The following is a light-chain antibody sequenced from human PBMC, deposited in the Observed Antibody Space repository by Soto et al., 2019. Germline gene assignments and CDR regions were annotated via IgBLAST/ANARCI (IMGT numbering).Light chain of an antibody. J-gene: IGKJ1*01. CDR1: QTVTGSQ. V-gene: IGKV3-20*01. CDR2: GAS. Sequence: EIVFTHSPSTITKYPGERATLSCWASQTVTGSQLAWYQQKPGQAPRLLIYGASRRATGIPDRFSGSGSGTDFTLTISRLEPEDFAVYYCQQYVTSPWTFGQGTKV. CDR3: QQYVTSPWT.